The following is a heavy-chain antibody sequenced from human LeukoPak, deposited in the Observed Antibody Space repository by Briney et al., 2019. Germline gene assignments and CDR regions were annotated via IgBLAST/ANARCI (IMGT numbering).Heavy chain of an antibody. D-gene: IGHD4-17*01. CDR3: ARLYGDYA. Sequence: SETLSLTCTVSGGSISSYYWSWIRQPPGKGLEWIGYIYYSGSTNYNPSLKSRVTISVDTSKNQFSLKLSSVTAAHTAVYYCARLYGDYAWGQGTLVTVSS. J-gene: IGHJ5*02. V-gene: IGHV4-59*01. CDR2: IYYSGST. CDR1: GGSISSYY.